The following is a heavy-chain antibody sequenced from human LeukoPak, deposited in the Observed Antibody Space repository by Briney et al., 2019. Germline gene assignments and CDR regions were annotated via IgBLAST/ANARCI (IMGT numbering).Heavy chain of an antibody. CDR1: GYTFSGFA. V-gene: IGHV3-23*01. CDR3: ARIKGYFDSGNYFGFFDY. CDR2: ISHTTGTT. J-gene: IGHJ4*02. D-gene: IGHD3-9*01. Sequence: GGSLRLSCAASGYTFSGFAMSWVRQAPGKGLEWASSISHTTGTTYYADSVKGRFTISRDNSQNTLYLQMETLRAEDTAVYHCARIKGYFDSGNYFGFFDYWGQGALVTVSS.